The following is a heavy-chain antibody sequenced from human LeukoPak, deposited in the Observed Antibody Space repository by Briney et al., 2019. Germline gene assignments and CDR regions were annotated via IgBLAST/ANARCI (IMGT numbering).Heavy chain of an antibody. D-gene: IGHD5-12*01. CDR1: GFTFSSYA. Sequence: SGGSLRLSCAASGFTFSSYAMTWVRQAPGKGLEWVSGISGSGGSTYYADSVKGRFTISRDSSKNTLYLQMNSLRAEDTAVYYCAKGRDSKNGYSGYDYDYWGQGTLVTVSS. CDR2: ISGSGGST. CDR3: AKGRDSKNGYSGYDYDY. V-gene: IGHV3-23*01. J-gene: IGHJ4*02.